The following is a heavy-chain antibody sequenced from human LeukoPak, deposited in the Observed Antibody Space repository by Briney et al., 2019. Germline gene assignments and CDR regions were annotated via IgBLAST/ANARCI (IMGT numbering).Heavy chain of an antibody. D-gene: IGHD3-10*01. CDR1: GGSISSGDYY. CDR3: ASADYYGSGGLDY. CDR2: IYYSGST. J-gene: IGHJ4*02. V-gene: IGHV4-30-4*08. Sequence: PSETLSLTCTVSGGSISSGDYYWSWIRQPPGKGLKWIGYIYYSGSTYYNPSLKSRVTISVDTSKNQFSLKLSSVTAADTAVYYCASADYYGSGGLDYWGQGTLVTVSS.